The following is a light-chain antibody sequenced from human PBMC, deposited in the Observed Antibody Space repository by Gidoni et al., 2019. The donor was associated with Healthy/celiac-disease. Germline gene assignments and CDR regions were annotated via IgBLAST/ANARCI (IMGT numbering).Light chain of an antibody. CDR3: QVWDSSTVV. V-gene: IGLV3-9*01. CDR2: RDS. CDR1: NIGSKN. Sequence: SYELTKPLSVSVALGQTARITCGGNNIGSKNVHWYQQKPGQAPVLVIYRDSNRPSGIPARFSGSNSGNTATLTISRAHAGDEADYYCQVWDSSTVVFGGGTKLTVL. J-gene: IGLJ2*01.